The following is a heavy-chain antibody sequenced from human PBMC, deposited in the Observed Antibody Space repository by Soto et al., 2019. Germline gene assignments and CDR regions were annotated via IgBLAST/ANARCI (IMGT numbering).Heavy chain of an antibody. V-gene: IGHV3-74*01. Sequence: PGGSLRLSCAASGFTFRDYWMHWVRQAPGKGLVWVSRIKTDGSTTSSADSVKGRFTVSRDNVKNTLYLQMNSLRAEDTAVYYCARWSGSYDYWGQGTLVTVS. D-gene: IGHD1-26*01. CDR3: ARWSGSYDY. CDR1: GFTFRDYW. CDR2: IKTDGSTT. J-gene: IGHJ4*02.